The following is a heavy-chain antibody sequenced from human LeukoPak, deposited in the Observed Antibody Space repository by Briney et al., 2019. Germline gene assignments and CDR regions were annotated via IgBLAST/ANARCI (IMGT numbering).Heavy chain of an antibody. CDR2: INSDGSST. Sequence: GGSLRLSCAASGFTLSSYWMRWVRQAPGKGLVWVSRINSDGSSTSYPDSVKGRFTISRDNAKNTLYLQLNSLRAEDTALYYCARARRVIETNWFDPWGQGTPVTVSS. J-gene: IGHJ5*02. V-gene: IGHV3-74*01. CDR3: ARARRVIETNWFDP. CDR1: GFTLSSYW. D-gene: IGHD2/OR15-2a*01.